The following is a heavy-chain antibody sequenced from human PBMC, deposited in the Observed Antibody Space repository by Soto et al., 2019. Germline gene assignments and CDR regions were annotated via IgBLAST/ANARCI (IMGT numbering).Heavy chain of an antibody. D-gene: IGHD6-13*01. V-gene: IGHV1-18*01. Sequence: QVQLVQSGAEVKKPGASVKVSCKTSGYTFTMYGISWVRQAPEQGLEWMGWISTYNGNTNSAQKGQGRGTMTTDTSTSTAYMELRSLRSDDTAVYYCARSPYTNSWYYFDYWGQGTLVTVSS. CDR3: ARSPYTNSWYYFDY. CDR1: GYTFTMYG. J-gene: IGHJ4*02. CDR2: ISTYNGNT.